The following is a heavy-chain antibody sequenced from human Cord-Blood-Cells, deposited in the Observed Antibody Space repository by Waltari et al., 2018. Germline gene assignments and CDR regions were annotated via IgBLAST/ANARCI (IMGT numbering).Heavy chain of an antibody. D-gene: IGHD3-16*01. Sequence: QVQLVQSGAEVKKPGASVKVSCKASGYTFTGYYMHWVRQAPGQGLAWMGWINPSSGGTNYAQKFQGRVTMTRDTSISTAYMELSRLRSDDTAVYYCARDRGGYWYFDLWGRGTLVTVSS. CDR3: ARDRGGYWYFDL. CDR2: INPSSGGT. V-gene: IGHV1-2*02. J-gene: IGHJ2*01. CDR1: GYTFTGYY.